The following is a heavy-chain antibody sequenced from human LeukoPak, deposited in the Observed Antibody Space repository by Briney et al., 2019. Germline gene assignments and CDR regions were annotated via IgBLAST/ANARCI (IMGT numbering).Heavy chain of an antibody. V-gene: IGHV4-59*08. CDR1: GGSINSHD. Sequence: SGTLSLTCAVSGGSINSHDWGWIRQPPGKGLQWIGDSYYTGKNNYNPSLKSRVTISLDTSKDHLSLKLTSVLAADTAIYYCVSRDTAWHYFDYWGQGILVTVSS. CDR2: SYYTGKN. J-gene: IGHJ4*02. CDR3: VSRDTAWHYFDY. D-gene: IGHD2-21*02.